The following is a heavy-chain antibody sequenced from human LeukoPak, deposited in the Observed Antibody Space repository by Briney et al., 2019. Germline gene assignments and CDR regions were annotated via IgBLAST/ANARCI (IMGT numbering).Heavy chain of an antibody. J-gene: IGHJ3*02. D-gene: IGHD6-19*01. Sequence: GGSLRLSCAASGFTFSSYSMNRVRQAPGKGLEWVSYISSSSSTIYYADSVKGRFTISRDNAKKSLYVQMNSLRAEDTAVYYCARGDSSGLSYAFDIWGQGTMVTVSS. CDR2: ISSSSSTI. V-gene: IGHV3-48*04. CDR1: GFTFSSYS. CDR3: ARGDSSGLSYAFDI.